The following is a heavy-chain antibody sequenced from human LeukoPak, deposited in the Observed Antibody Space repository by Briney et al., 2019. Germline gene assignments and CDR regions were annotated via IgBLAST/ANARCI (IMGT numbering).Heavy chain of an antibody. CDR2: ISSTSAYI. D-gene: IGHD2-2*01. CDR1: GFALKSYS. CDR3: AKDGLVVVPAAIGARRSYYYYYMDV. J-gene: IGHJ6*03. V-gene: IGHV3-21*01. Sequence: GGSLRLSCAGSGFALKSYSLTWVRQAPGKGLEWVSSISSTSAYIHYADSVKGRFTISRDNVDNVVYLEMNSLGAEDTATYYCAKDGLVVVPAAIGARRSYYYYYMDVWGKGTTVTVSS.